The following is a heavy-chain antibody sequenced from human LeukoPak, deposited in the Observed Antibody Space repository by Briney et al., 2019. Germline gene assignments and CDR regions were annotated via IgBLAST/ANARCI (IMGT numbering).Heavy chain of an antibody. CDR3: SSGYGDYSPDY. Sequence: GASVKVSCTASGYSFTGLYMHWVRQAPGPGLEWMGWINTNRGATNYAQTYQCRVTITRDTSINTAYMELSRLTSDDTAVYYCSSGYGDYSPDYWGQGTLVTVSS. J-gene: IGHJ4*02. D-gene: IGHD4-17*01. V-gene: IGHV1-2*02. CDR2: INTNRGAT. CDR1: GYSFTGLY.